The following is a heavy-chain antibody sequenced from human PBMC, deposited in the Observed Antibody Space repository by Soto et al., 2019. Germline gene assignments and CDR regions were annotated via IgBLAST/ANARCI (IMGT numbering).Heavy chain of an antibody. CDR3: ARGRYDYVWGSYRYRNWFDP. J-gene: IGHJ5*02. CDR2: ISSSGSTI. Sequence: GGSLRLSCAASGFTFSSYEMNWVRQAPGKGLEWVSYISSSGSTIYYADSVKGRFTISRDNAKNSLYLQMNSLRAEDTAVYYCARGRYDYVWGSYRYRNWFDPWGQGTLVTVSS. D-gene: IGHD3-16*02. CDR1: GFTFSSYE. V-gene: IGHV3-48*03.